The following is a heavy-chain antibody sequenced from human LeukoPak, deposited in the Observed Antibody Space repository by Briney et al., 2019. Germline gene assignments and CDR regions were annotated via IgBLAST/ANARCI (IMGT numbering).Heavy chain of an antibody. CDR3: ARVSNSDYFDY. Sequence: PPETLSVTRAVSGGSHSRGGYSRSWIRQPPGKGLQWIGYIYHSGSTYYTPSLKSRVTISVDRSKNQFSLKLSSVTAADTAVYYCARVSNSDYFDYWAREPWSPSPQ. J-gene: IGHJ4*02. CDR2: IYHSGST. CDR1: GGSHSRGGYS. V-gene: IGHV4-30-2*01. D-gene: IGHD4-11*01.